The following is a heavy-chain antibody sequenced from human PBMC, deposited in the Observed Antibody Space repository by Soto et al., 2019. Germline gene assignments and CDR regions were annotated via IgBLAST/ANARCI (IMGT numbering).Heavy chain of an antibody. V-gene: IGHV3-23*01. CDR1: GFTFNIYA. D-gene: IGHD3-9*01. CDR3: AKLNDYDILTGYRSEYFQH. J-gene: IGHJ1*01. Sequence: GGSLRLSCAASGFTFNIYAMTWVRQAPGKGLKWVSGISGSGGRTYYADSVKGRFTISRDNSKNTLYLQMNSLRAEDTAVYYCAKLNDYDILTGYRSEYFQHWGQGTLVTVSS. CDR2: ISGSGGRT.